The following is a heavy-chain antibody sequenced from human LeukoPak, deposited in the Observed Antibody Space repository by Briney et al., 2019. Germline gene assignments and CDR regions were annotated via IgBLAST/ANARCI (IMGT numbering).Heavy chain of an antibody. Sequence: GASVKVSCKASGYTFTSYYMHWVRQAPGQGLEWMGIINPSGGSTSYAQKFQGRVTITADESTSTAYMELSSLRSEDTAVYYCARGLGSYCSSTSCPFDYWGQGTLVTVSS. J-gene: IGHJ4*02. V-gene: IGHV1-46*01. CDR1: GYTFTSYY. D-gene: IGHD2-2*01. CDR2: INPSGGST. CDR3: ARGLGSYCSSTSCPFDY.